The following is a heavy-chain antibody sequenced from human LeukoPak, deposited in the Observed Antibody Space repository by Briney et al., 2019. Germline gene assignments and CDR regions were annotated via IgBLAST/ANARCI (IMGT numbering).Heavy chain of an antibody. J-gene: IGHJ4*02. CDR1: GFSFSGHW. V-gene: IGHV3-74*01. D-gene: IGHD6-6*01. CDR2: ISPTGSTT. Sequence: GGSLRLSCTASGFSFSGHWMHWARQLPGKGLVWVSRISPTGSTTSYADSVKGRFTVSRDNAKNTLYLQVNNLRAEDTAVYYCARGPNSNWSGLDFWGQGTPLTVSS. CDR3: ARGPNSNWSGLDF.